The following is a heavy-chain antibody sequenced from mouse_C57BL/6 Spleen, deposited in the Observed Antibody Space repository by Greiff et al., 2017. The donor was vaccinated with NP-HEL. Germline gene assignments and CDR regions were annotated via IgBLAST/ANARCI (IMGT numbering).Heavy chain of an antibody. CDR2: INYDGSST. Sequence: EVHLVESEGGLVQPGSSMKLSCTASGFTFSDYYMAWVRQVPEKGLEWVANINYDGSSTYYLDSLKSRFIISRDNAKNILYLQMSSLKSEDTATYYCARIYYDYDDAMDYWGQGTSVTVSS. CDR3: ARIYYDYDDAMDY. J-gene: IGHJ4*01. CDR1: GFTFSDYY. V-gene: IGHV5-16*01. D-gene: IGHD2-4*01.